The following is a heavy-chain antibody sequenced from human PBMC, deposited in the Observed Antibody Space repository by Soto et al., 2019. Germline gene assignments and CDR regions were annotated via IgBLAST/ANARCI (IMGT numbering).Heavy chain of an antibody. CDR3: ARGLGSSWFFL. CDR1: GFNFSKEN. Sequence: GGSLRLSCAASGFNFSKENMNWVRQAPGKGLEWVSYIGSSSSPINYADSVKGRFTISRDNAKNSLYLQMTSLRAEDTAVYYCARGLGSSWFFLWGQGVLVTVSS. J-gene: IGHJ5*02. CDR2: IGSSSSPI. D-gene: IGHD6-13*01. V-gene: IGHV3-48*01.